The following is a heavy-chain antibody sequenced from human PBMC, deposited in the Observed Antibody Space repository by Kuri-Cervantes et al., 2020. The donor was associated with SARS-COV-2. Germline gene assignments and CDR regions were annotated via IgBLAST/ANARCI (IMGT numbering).Heavy chain of an antibody. CDR3: ARSEGYSSSWLPGWFDP. CDR2: IIPILGIA. D-gene: IGHD6-13*01. V-gene: IGHV1-69*10. J-gene: IGHJ5*02. CDR1: GGTFSSYA. Sequence: SVKVSCKASGGTFSSYAISWVRQAPGQGLEWMGGIIPILGIANYAQKFQGRVTITADKSTSTAYMELSSLRSEDTAVYYCARSEGYSSSWLPGWFDPWGQGTLVTVSS.